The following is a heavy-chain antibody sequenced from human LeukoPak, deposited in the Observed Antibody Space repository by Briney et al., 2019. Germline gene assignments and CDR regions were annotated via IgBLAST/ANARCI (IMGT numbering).Heavy chain of an antibody. J-gene: IGHJ3*02. CDR2: ISGSGGST. D-gene: IGHD5-18*01. V-gene: IGHV3-23*01. Sequence: GGSLRLCCAASGFTFSTYAMSWVRQAPGKGLEWVSVISGSGGSTYYADSVKGRFTISRDNSKNTLYLQMNSLRPEDTAVYYCTRGWIQLWNDAFDIWGQGTMVTVSS. CDR3: TRGWIQLWNDAFDI. CDR1: GFTFSTYA.